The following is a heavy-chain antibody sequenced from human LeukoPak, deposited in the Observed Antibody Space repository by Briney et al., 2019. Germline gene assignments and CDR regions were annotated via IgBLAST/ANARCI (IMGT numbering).Heavy chain of an antibody. V-gene: IGHV1-18*01. J-gene: IGHJ4*02. D-gene: IGHD6-13*01. Sequence: GASVKVSCKASGHTFTSYGITWVRQAPGQGLEWMGWISGYNGNANYAQKLQGRVTMTTDTSTTTAYMEVRSLSFDDTAVYYCARTSGVSVAGSPYYFDFWGQGTLISVSS. CDR1: GHTFTSYG. CDR3: ARTSGVSVAGSPYYFDF. CDR2: ISGYNGNA.